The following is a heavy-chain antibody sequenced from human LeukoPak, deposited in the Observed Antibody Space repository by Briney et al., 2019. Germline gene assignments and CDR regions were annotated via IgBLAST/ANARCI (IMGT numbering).Heavy chain of an antibody. Sequence: GGSLRLSCAASGFTFSSYAMSWVRQAPGKGLEWVSAISGSGGSTYYADSVKGRFTISRDNFKNTLYLQMNSLRAEDTAVYYCAKNREYYDSSGYPDAFDIWGQGTMVTVSS. CDR3: AKNREYYDSSGYPDAFDI. J-gene: IGHJ3*02. CDR1: GFTFSSYA. V-gene: IGHV3-23*01. D-gene: IGHD3-22*01. CDR2: ISGSGGST.